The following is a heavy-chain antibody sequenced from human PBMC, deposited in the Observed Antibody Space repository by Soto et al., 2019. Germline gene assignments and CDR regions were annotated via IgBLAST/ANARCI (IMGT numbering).Heavy chain of an antibody. D-gene: IGHD3-22*01. V-gene: IGHV4-34*01. CDR2: INHSGST. CDR3: ASSRVITLFDY. CDR1: GGSFSGYY. J-gene: IGHJ4*02. Sequence: WETLSLTCAVYGGSFSGYYWSWIRQPPGKGLEWIGEINHSGSTNYNPSLKSRVTISVDTSKNQFSLKLSSVTAADTAVYYCASSRVITLFDYWGQGTLVTVSS.